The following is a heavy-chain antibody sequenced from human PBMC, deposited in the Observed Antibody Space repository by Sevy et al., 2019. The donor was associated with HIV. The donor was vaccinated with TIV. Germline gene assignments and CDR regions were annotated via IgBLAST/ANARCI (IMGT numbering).Heavy chain of an antibody. CDR3: ARGSWGGKGNPFDI. J-gene: IGHJ3*02. V-gene: IGHV1-18*01. D-gene: IGHD2-15*01. CDR1: AYTFSSYG. CDR2: ISGYNGKT. Sequence: ASVKVSGKASAYTFSSYGISWVRQAPGQGLEWMGWISGYNGKTNYPQRFQGRVTMTQDTSTSTGYMELRSLRSDDTAVYYCARGSWGGKGNPFDIWGQGTMVTVSS.